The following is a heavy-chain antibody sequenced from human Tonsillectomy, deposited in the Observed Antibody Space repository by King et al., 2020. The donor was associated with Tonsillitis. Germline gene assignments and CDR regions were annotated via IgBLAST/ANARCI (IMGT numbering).Heavy chain of an antibody. J-gene: IGHJ3*02. Sequence: VQLVESGGGLVKPGGSLRLSCAASGFTFSDYYMSWIRQAPGKGLEWVSYISSSGSTIYYADSVRGRVTISRDNAKNSLYLQMNSLRAEDTAVYYCARDQLRGITVTGNDAFDIWGQGTMVTVSS. D-gene: IGHD1-20*01. V-gene: IGHV3-11*01. CDR1: GFTFSDYY. CDR2: ISSSGSTI. CDR3: ARDQLRGITVTGNDAFDI.